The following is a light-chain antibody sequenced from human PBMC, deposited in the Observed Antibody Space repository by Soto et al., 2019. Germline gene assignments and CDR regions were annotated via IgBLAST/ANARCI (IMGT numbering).Light chain of an antibody. CDR3: QTWGADSVI. V-gene: IGLV4-69*01. J-gene: IGLJ2*01. Sequence: QSVLKQSPSASASLGASVTLTRTLSSGHSSYAIAWHQQQQEKGPRFLMKLNSDGSHSKGDGISDRFSGSSSGAERYLTISSLQSEDEADYYCQTWGADSVIFGGGTKLTVL. CDR2: LNSDGSH. CDR1: SGHSSYA.